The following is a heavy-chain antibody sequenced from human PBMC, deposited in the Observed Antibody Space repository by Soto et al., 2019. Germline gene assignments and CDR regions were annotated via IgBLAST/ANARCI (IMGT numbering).Heavy chain of an antibody. CDR1: GFTFSSYG. J-gene: IGHJ4*02. CDR2: IWDDASTE. V-gene: IGHV3-33*01. Sequence: PGGSLRLSCAASGFTFSSYGMHWVRQAPGKGLEWVAVIWDDASTEFYADSAKGRFTISRDNSKNTLYLQMNSLRAEDTAVYFCARGDRPDFDYWGQGTLVTDS. D-gene: IGHD6-6*01. CDR3: ARGDRPDFDY.